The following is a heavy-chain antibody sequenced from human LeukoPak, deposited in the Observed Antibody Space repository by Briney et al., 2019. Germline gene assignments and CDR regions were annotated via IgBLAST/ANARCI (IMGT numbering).Heavy chain of an antibody. CDR1: GYTFTSYG. CDR3: ARTGDSSGYYFYWYFDL. CDR2: ISAYNGNT. J-gene: IGHJ2*01. Sequence: ASVKVSCKASGYTFTSYGISWVRQAPGQGLEWMGWISAYNGNTNYAQKLQGRVTMTTDTSTSTAYMELRSLRSDYTAVYYCARTGDSSGYYFYWYFDLWGRGTLVTVSS. D-gene: IGHD3-22*01. V-gene: IGHV1-18*01.